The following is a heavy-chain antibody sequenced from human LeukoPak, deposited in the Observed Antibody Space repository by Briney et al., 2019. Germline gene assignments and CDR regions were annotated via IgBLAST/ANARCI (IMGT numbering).Heavy chain of an antibody. CDR2: ISYDGSNK. CDR1: GFTFSSYA. J-gene: IGHJ6*03. CDR3: ARGGYYYYYYMDV. V-gene: IGHV3-30*04. Sequence: GGSLRLSCAASGFTFSSYAMHWVRQAPGKGLEWVAVISYDGSNKYYADSVKGRFTISRDNSKNTLYLQMNSLRAEDTAVYYCARGGYYYYYYMDVWGKGTTVTVSS.